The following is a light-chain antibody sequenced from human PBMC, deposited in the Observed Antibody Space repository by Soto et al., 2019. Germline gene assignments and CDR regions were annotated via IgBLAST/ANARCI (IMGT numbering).Light chain of an antibody. CDR2: DAS. CDR3: QQRSNWPWT. V-gene: IGKV3-11*01. CDR1: QSVSSK. J-gene: IGKJ1*01. Sequence: EMAMTQAPATLSVSPGERATLSCRASQSVSSKLAWYQQKPGQAPRLLIYDASNRATGIPARFSGSGSGTDFTLTISSLEPEDFAVYFCQQRSNWPWTFGQGTKVDIK.